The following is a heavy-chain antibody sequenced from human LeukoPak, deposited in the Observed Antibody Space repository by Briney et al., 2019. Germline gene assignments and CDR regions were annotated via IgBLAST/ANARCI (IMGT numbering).Heavy chain of an antibody. CDR3: TRQPMGDYYDASGATMDAFDL. CDR1: GFRFSNFC. J-gene: IGHJ3*01. CDR2: IYPGESDA. V-gene: IGHV5-51*01. D-gene: IGHD3-22*01. Sequence: GESLKISCKASGFRFSNFCIGWVRQMPGKGLGWMGIIYPGESDARYSPASRGQVTVSADKPISTVYLQWSSLKASDTASYYCTRQPMGDYYDASGATMDAFDLWGQGTVVTVAS.